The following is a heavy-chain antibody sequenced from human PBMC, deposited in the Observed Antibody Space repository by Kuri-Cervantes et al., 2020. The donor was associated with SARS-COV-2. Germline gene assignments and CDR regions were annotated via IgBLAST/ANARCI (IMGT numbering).Heavy chain of an antibody. D-gene: IGHD2-2*01. CDR2: ISYDGSNK. Sequence: GESLKISCAASGFTFSDYYMSWIRQAPGKGLEWVAVISYDGSNKYYADSVKGRFTISRDNSKNTLYLQMNSLRSDDTAVYYCERLVPAAILSFYYYGMDVWGQGTTVTVSS. CDR1: GFTFSDYY. V-gene: IGHV3-30*03. J-gene: IGHJ6*02. CDR3: ERLVPAAILSFYYYGMDV.